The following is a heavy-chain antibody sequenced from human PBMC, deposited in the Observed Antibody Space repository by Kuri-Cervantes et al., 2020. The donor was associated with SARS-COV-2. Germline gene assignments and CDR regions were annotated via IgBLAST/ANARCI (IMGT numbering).Heavy chain of an antibody. CDR3: AGIYGDYDLDY. CDR2: IWYDGSNK. Sequence: GESLKISCAASGFTFSSYGMHWVRQAPGKGLEWVAVIWYDGSNKYYADSVKGRFTISRDNSKNTLYLQMNSLRAEDTAVYYCAGIYGDYDLDYWGQGTLVTVSS. CDR1: GFTFSSYG. J-gene: IGHJ4*02. D-gene: IGHD4-17*01. V-gene: IGHV3-33*01.